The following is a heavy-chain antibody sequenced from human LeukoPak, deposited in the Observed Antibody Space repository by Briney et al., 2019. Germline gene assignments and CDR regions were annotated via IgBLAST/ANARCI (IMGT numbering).Heavy chain of an antibody. Sequence: SVKVSCKASGGTFSSYAISWVRQAPGQGLEWMGGIIPIFGTANYAQKFQGRVTITTDESTSTAYMELSSLRSEDTAVYYCARGYSLGGDFDYWGQGILVTVSS. V-gene: IGHV1-69*05. J-gene: IGHJ4*02. CDR2: IIPIFGTA. CDR1: GGTFSSYA. D-gene: IGHD6-13*01. CDR3: ARGYSLGGDFDY.